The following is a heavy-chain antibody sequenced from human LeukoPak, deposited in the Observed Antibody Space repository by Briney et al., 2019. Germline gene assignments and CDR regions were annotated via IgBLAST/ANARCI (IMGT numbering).Heavy chain of an antibody. J-gene: IGHJ4*02. D-gene: IGHD3-16*02. CDR3: ARACSDYVWGSYRWSYFDY. CDR1: GYTFTSYY. Sequence: ASVTVSCTASGYTFTSYYMHWVRQAPGQGLEWMGIINPSGGSTSYAQKFQGRVTMTRDMSTSTVYMELSSLRSEDTAVYYCARACSDYVWGSYRWSYFDYWGQGTLVTVSS. V-gene: IGHV1-46*01. CDR2: INPSGGST.